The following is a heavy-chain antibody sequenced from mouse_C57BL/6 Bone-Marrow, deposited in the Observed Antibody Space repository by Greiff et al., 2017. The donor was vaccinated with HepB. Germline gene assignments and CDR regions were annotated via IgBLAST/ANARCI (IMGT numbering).Heavy chain of an antibody. V-gene: IGHV2-2*01. CDR3: ASRGNYVNAMDY. D-gene: IGHD2-1*01. J-gene: IGHJ4*01. CDR2: IWTGGST. Sequence: QVQLQQSGPGLVQPSQSLSITCTVSGFSLTSYGVHWVRQSPGKGLEWLGVIWTGGSTDYNAAFISRLSISKDNSNSQVFFKMNSLQSDDTAIYYCASRGNYVNAMDYWGQGTSVTVSS. CDR1: GFSLTSYG.